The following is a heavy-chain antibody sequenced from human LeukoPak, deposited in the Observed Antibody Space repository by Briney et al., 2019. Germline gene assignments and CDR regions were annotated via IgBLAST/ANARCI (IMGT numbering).Heavy chain of an antibody. CDR2: ICYSVTT. J-gene: IGHJ4*02. CDR1: GGSIGSSTFS. CDR3: ARDGKRALMISPRGARPYYFDY. V-gene: IGHV4-39*07. Sequence: PSETLSLTCTVSGGSIGSSTFSWGWIRQPPGKGLEWIGSICYSVTTYYNPSLKSRVTISVDASKNQFSLNLSSVTAADTAVYYCARDGKRALMISPRGARPYYFDYWGQGTLVSVSS. D-gene: IGHD3-10*01.